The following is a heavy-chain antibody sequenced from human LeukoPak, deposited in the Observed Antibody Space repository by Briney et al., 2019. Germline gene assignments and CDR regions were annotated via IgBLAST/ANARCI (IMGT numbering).Heavy chain of an antibody. D-gene: IGHD2-2*01. CDR3: ARGVKYCRSFSCPWSFEY. CDR2: VKQDGGEK. V-gene: IGHV3-7*01. J-gene: IGHJ4*02. Sequence: PGGSLRLSCAASGFIFSDYCMSWVRQAPGKGLEWVANVKQDGGEKSYVDSVKGRFTISRDNADNSLYLQMNTLRAEDTAVYYCARGVKYCRSFSCPWSFEYWGQGTVVTVSS. CDR1: GFIFSDYC.